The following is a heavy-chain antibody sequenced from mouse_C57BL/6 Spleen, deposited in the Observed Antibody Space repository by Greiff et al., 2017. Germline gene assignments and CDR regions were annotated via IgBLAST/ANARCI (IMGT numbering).Heavy chain of an antibody. J-gene: IGHJ2*01. Sequence: EVQLQQSGAELVKPGASVKLSCTASGFNIKDYYMHWVKQRTEQGLEWIGRIDPEDGETKYAPKFPGTATITADSSSNTAYLQLSSLTSEDTAVYYCARFFTTVVATDYWGQGTTLTVSS. V-gene: IGHV14-2*01. CDR3: ARFFTTVVATDY. CDR2: IDPEDGET. D-gene: IGHD1-1*01. CDR1: GFNIKDYY.